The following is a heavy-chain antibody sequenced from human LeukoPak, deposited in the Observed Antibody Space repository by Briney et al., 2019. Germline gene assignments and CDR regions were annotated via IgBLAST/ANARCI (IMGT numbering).Heavy chain of an antibody. J-gene: IGHJ4*02. Sequence: ASVKASCKASGYTFTSYGISWVRQAPGQGLEWMGWISAYNGNTNYAQKLQGRVTMTTDTSTSTAYMELRSLRSDDTAVYYCARVPSTLIRGANDYWGQGTLVTVSS. CDR3: ARVPSTLIRGANDY. D-gene: IGHD1-26*01. CDR2: ISAYNGNT. V-gene: IGHV1-18*01. CDR1: GYTFTSYG.